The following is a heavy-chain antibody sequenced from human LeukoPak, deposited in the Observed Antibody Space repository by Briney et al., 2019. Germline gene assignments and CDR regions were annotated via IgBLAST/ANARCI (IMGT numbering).Heavy chain of an antibody. D-gene: IGHD1-14*01. J-gene: IGHJ4*02. CDR2: IKQDGSEK. V-gene: IGHV3-7*01. CDR1: GLTFSNHD. Sequence: PGGSLRLSCVVSGLTFSNHDLSWVRQAPGKGLELVANIKQDGSEKYYVDSVKGRFTISRDNAKNSLYLQMNSLRAEDTAVYYCARNQRRLDYWGQGTLVTVSS. CDR3: ARNQRRLDY.